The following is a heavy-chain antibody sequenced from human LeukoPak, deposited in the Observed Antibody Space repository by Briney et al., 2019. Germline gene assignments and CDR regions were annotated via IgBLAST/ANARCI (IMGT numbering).Heavy chain of an antibody. CDR3: ARPYYYDSRIDP. CDR2: MYYSGST. V-gene: IGHV4-30-4*01. J-gene: IGHJ5*02. Sequence: PSETLSLTCTVSAGSISSGAYYWSWIRQPPGKGLEWIAYMYYSGSTYYNPSLKSRVTMSADTSKNQLSLKLSSVTAADTAVYYCARPYYYDSRIDPWGQGILVTVSS. D-gene: IGHD3-22*01. CDR1: AGSISSGAYY.